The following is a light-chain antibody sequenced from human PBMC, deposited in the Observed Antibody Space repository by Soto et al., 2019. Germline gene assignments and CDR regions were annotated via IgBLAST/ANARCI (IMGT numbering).Light chain of an antibody. Sequence: DIQMSQSPSSLSASIGDRVTITCRASQNIYKTVNWYQQKPGKAPKLLIFSASSLRSGVPSRFSGSGSGTDFTLTINTMQSEDFATDYCQQSFSPLPITFGQGTRLEIK. CDR1: QNIYKT. J-gene: IGKJ5*01. CDR3: QQSFSPLPIT. V-gene: IGKV1-39*01. CDR2: SAS.